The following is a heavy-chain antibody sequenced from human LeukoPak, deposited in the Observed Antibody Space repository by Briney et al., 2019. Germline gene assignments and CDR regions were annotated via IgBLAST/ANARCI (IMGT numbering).Heavy chain of an antibody. J-gene: IGHJ5*02. CDR2: IYYSGST. V-gene: IGHV4-59*01. CDR1: GGSISSYY. CDR3: ARHACSSTSCSMGMIGNWFDP. Sequence: KTSETLSLTCTVSGGSISSYYWSWIRQPPGKGLEWIGYIYYSGSTNYNPSLKSRVTISVDTSKNQFSLKLSSVTAADTAVYYCARHACSSTSCSMGMIGNWFDPWGQGTLVTVSS. D-gene: IGHD2-2*01.